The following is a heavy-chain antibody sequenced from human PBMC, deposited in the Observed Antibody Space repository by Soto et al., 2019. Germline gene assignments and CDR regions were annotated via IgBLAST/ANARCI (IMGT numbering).Heavy chain of an antibody. CDR3: ASWAGYSK. V-gene: IGHV1-8*01. J-gene: IGHJ4*02. CDR2: VSPNSGNT. Sequence: QVQLVQSGSEARKPGASVKVSCKASGYTFSTYDINWVRQAPGQGPEWMGRVSPNSGNTGYAQKFQGRLTVTRNTSISTAYMELSSLTSEDTAVYYCASWAGYSKWGQGTLVTVSS. CDR1: GYTFSTYD. D-gene: IGHD3-9*01.